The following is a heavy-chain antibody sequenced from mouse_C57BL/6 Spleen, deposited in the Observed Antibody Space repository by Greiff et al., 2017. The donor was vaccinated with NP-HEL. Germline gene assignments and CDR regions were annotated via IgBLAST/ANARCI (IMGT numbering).Heavy chain of an antibody. V-gene: IGHV5-17*01. D-gene: IGHD2-4*01. CDR2: ISSGSSTI. CDR3: ARRATMITHYFDY. Sequence: EVKLVESGGGLVKPGGSLKLSCAASGFTFSDYGMHWVRQAPEKGLEWVAYISSGSSTIYYADTVKGRFTISRDNAKNTLFLQMTSLRSEDTAMYYCARRATMITHYFDYWGQGTTLTVSS. J-gene: IGHJ2*01. CDR1: GFTFSDYG.